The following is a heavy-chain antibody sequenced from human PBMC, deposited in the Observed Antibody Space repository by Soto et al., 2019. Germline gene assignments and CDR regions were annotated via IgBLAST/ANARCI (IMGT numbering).Heavy chain of an antibody. D-gene: IGHD5-12*01. V-gene: IGHV1-2*02. J-gene: IGHJ6*02. CDR3: ARDHVERWLQFNLLGMDV. CDR2: INPNSGGT. Sequence: ASVKVSCKASGYTFTGYYMHWVRQAPGQGLEWMGWINPNSGGTNYAQKFQGRVTMTRDTSISTAYMELSRLRSDDTAVYYWARDHVERWLQFNLLGMDVWGQRTTVTVSS. CDR1: GYTFTGYY.